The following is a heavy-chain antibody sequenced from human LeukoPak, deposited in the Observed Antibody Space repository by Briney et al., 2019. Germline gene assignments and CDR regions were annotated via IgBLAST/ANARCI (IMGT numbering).Heavy chain of an antibody. V-gene: IGHV3-30*04. CDR3: ASSFCGGDCYSEPTYYYYYMDV. D-gene: IGHD2-21*02. CDR2: ISYDGSNK. Sequence: GGSLRLSCAASGFTFSSYAMHWVRQAPGKGLEWVAVISYDGSNKYYADSVKGRFTISRDNSKNTLYLQMNSLRAEDTAVYYCASSFCGGDCYSEPTYYYYYMDVWGKGTTVTVSS. CDR1: GFTFSSYA. J-gene: IGHJ6*03.